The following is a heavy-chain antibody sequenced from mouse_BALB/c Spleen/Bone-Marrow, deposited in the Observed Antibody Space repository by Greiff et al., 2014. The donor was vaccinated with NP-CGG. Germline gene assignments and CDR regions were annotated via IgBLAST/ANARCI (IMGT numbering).Heavy chain of an antibody. V-gene: IGHV14-3*02. Sequence: EVQLQQPGAELVKPGASVKLSCTASGFNIKDTYMHWVKQRPEQGLEWIGRIDPANGNTKYDPKFQGKATITADTSSNTAYLQLRSLTSEDTAVYYCARWDLGRAWFAYWGQGTLVTVSA. J-gene: IGHJ3*01. D-gene: IGHD4-1*01. CDR3: ARWDLGRAWFAY. CDR1: GFNIKDTY. CDR2: IDPANGNT.